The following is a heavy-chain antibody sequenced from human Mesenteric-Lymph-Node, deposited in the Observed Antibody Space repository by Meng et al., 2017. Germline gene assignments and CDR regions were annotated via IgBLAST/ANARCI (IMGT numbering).Heavy chain of an antibody. CDR2: IRDSGDST. D-gene: IGHD6-13*01. V-gene: IGHV3-23*01. J-gene: IGHJ4*02. CDR1: GFTFSSCA. CDR3: AKAFYCSSRYSPFDY. Sequence: GESLKISCAASGFTFSSCAMIWVRQAPGKGLEWVSTIRDSGDSTYYADSVKGRFTISRDNSENTLYPQMNSLRADDTAVYYCAKAFYCSSRYSPFDYWGQGTLVTVSS.